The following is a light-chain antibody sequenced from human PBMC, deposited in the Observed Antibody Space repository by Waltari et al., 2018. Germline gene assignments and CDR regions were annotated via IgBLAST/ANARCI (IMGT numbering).Light chain of an antibody. CDR3: SSYASSITPNWV. CDR2: DVN. CDR1: SSDIGGYNS. Sequence: QSALTQPASVSGSPAQSITISCTGTSSDIGGYNSVSWYQQHPGKAPKLMIYDVNKRPSGVSNRFSGSKSGNTASLTISGLQAEDEADYYCSSYASSITPNWVFGGGTKLTVL. V-gene: IGLV2-14*01. J-gene: IGLJ3*02.